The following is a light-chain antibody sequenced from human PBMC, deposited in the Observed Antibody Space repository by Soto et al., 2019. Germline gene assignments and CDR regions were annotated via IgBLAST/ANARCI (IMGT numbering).Light chain of an antibody. Sequence: DIQMTQSPSSLSASVGDRVTITCRASQSITNSLNWYQHKPGKAPTLVVYAASSLQSGVPSRFSGRGSGTDFTLPISSLQPEDFATYFCQKGHSMPFTFSPGTKVDIK. CDR1: QSITNS. CDR3: QKGHSMPFT. V-gene: IGKV1-39*01. J-gene: IGKJ3*01. CDR2: AAS.